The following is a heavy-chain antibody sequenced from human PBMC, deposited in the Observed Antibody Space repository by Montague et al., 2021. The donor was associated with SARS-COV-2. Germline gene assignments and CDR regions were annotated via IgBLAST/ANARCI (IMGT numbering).Heavy chain of an antibody. J-gene: IGHJ6*02. V-gene: IGHV3-74*01. CDR3: ASVGKARHYYGSGSNYYGMDV. CDR2: INSDGSST. D-gene: IGHD3-10*01. Sequence: SLRLSCAASGFTFSSYWVHWVRQAPGKGLVWVSRINSDGSSTSYADSVKGRFTISRDNAKNTLYLQMNSLRAEDTAVYYCASVGKARHYYGSGSNYYGMDVWGQGTTVTVSS. CDR1: GFTFSSYW.